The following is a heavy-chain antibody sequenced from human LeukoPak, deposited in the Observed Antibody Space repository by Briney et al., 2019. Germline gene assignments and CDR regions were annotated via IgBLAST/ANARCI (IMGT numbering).Heavy chain of an antibody. V-gene: IGHV1-2*02. J-gene: IGHJ6*02. Sequence: ASVKVSCKASGYTFTGYYMHWVRQAPGQGLEWMGWINPNSGGTNYAQKFQGRVTMTRDTSISTAYMELSRLRSDDTAVYYCVRDYGENYYYYGMDVWGQGTTVTVSS. D-gene: IGHD4-17*01. CDR3: VRDYGENYYYYGMDV. CDR2: INPNSGGT. CDR1: GYTFTGYY.